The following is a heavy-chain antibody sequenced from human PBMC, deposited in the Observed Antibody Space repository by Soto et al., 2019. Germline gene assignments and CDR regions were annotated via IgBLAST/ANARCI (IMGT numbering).Heavy chain of an antibody. D-gene: IGHD3-10*01. Sequence: ASVKLSCNASGYTFTSYGISWVRQAPGQGLEWMGWISAYNGNTNYAQKLQGRVTMTTDTSTSTAYMELRSLRSDDTAVYYCARGDGSGSYYENNWFDPWGQGTLVTVSS. CDR3: ARGDGSGSYYENNWFDP. CDR2: ISAYNGNT. CDR1: GYTFTSYG. J-gene: IGHJ5*02. V-gene: IGHV1-18*01.